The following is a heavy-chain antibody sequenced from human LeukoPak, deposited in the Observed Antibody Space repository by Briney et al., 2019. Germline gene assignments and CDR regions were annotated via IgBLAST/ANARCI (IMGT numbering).Heavy chain of an antibody. CDR2: IYSGGST. V-gene: IGHV3-53*04. D-gene: IGHD6-19*01. CDR1: GFTVSSNF. Sequence: PGGSLRLSCAASGFTVSSNFMSWVRQAPGKGLELVSVIYSGGSTYYADSVKGRFTISRHNSKNTLYLQMNSLRVEDTAVYYCAKDGQWLAQIPTGEFDYWGQGTLVTVSS. J-gene: IGHJ4*02. CDR3: AKDGQWLAQIPTGEFDY.